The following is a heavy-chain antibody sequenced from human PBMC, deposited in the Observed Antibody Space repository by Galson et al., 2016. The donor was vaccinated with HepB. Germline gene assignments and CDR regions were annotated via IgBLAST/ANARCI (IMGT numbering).Heavy chain of an antibody. D-gene: IGHD1-1*01. CDR1: GYSFSRYW. Sequence: QSGAEVKKPGESLKISCKGSGYSFSRYWIAWVRQMPGKSLEWMGIIHPGASDTRYSPSFQGQVTISADKSLTTASLHWRSLKASDTALYYCARLTGTTTFNVPFDYWGQGTLVTVSS. CDR3: ARLTGTTTFNVPFDY. J-gene: IGHJ4*02. V-gene: IGHV5-51*01. CDR2: IHPGASDT.